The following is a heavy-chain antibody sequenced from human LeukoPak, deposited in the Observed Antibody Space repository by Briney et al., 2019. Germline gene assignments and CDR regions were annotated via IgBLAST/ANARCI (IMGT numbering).Heavy chain of an antibody. CDR1: GFTFSDYA. D-gene: IGHD6-13*01. Sequence: PGGSLRLSCAASGFTFSDYAMHWVRQAPGKGLEWVAFIRYDGSSKYYADSVKGRFTISRDNSKNTLYLQMNSLRAEDTAVYYCAKDRGSSWYTAFDYWGQGTLVTVSS. CDR2: IRYDGSSK. V-gene: IGHV3-30*02. J-gene: IGHJ4*02. CDR3: AKDRGSSWYTAFDY.